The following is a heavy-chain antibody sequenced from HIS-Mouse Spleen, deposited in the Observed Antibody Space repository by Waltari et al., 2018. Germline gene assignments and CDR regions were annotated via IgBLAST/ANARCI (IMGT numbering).Heavy chain of an antibody. D-gene: IGHD2-15*01. Sequence: QLQLQESGPGLVKPSETLSLTCTVSGGSISSSSYYWGWIRQPPGKGLEWIGSIYYSGSTYYNPSLKSRVTISVDTSKNQFSLKLSSVTAADTAVYYCARSGYCSGGSCYRGCGMDVWGKGTTVTVSS. CDR1: GGSISSSSYY. CDR3: ARSGYCSGGSCYRGCGMDV. CDR2: IYYSGST. J-gene: IGHJ6*04. V-gene: IGHV4-39*07.